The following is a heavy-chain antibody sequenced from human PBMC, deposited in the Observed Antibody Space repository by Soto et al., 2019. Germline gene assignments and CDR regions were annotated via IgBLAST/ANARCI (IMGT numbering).Heavy chain of an antibody. D-gene: IGHD1-7*01. V-gene: IGHV3-33*01. CDR2: IGGDGNDK. CDR3: ARPRGWNYRNNNAYYGMDV. J-gene: IGHJ6*02. Sequence: QVQLVESGGGVVQPGRSQRLSCLASGFTFSSYGMHWVRQAPGKGLEWVTHIGGDGNDKQYADSVKGRFTISRDNSKNTLYLDMNDLRVEDTALYYCARPRGWNYRNNNAYYGMDVWGQGTTVTVSS. CDR1: GFTFSSYG.